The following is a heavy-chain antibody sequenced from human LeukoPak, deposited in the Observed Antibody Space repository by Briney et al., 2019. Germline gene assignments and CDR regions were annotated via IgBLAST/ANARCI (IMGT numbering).Heavy chain of an antibody. CDR2: ISSSGANT. V-gene: IGHV3-23*01. CDR1: GFTFTTFA. J-gene: IGHJ6*02. Sequence: GGSLRLSCAASGFTFTTFAMNWVRQAPGKGLEWVSGISSSGANTYYADSVKGRFTISRDNSKNTLYLQMNSLRAEDTAVYYCARDGCSSTSFPCYYYYGMDVWGQGTTVTVSS. D-gene: IGHD2-2*01. CDR3: ARDGCSSTSFPCYYYYGMDV.